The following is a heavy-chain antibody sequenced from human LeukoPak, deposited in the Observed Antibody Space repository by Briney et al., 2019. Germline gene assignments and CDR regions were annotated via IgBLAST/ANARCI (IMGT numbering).Heavy chain of an antibody. J-gene: IGHJ4*02. CDR2: IITYNGNT. D-gene: IGHD6-19*01. Sequence: NLGESLKISCKASGYTFTSYGISWVRQAPGQGLEWMGWIITYNGNTNYAQKLQGRVTMTTDTSTSTAYMELRSLRSDDTAVYYCARDLKRRSSGWLTAAAGDYWGQGTLVTVSS. CDR3: ARDLKRRSSGWLTAAAGDY. V-gene: IGHV1-18*01. CDR1: GYTFTSYG.